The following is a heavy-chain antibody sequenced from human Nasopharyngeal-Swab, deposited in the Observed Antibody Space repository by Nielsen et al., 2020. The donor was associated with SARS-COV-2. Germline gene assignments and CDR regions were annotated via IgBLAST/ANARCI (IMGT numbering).Heavy chain of an antibody. CDR3: ARIVSRGIFGVVAHFDY. CDR2: IYYSGST. J-gene: IGHJ4*02. CDR1: GGSISSGDYY. V-gene: IGHV4-30-4*01. D-gene: IGHD3-3*01. Sequence: SETLSLTCTVSGGSISSGDYYWSWIRQPPGKGLEWIGYIYYSGSTYYNPSLKSRVTISVDTSKNQFSLKLSSVTAADTAVYYCARIVSRGIFGVVAHFDYWGQGTLVTVSS.